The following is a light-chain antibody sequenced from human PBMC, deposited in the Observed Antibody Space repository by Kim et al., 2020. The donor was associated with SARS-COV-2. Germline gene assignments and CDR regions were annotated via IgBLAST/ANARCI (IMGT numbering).Light chain of an antibody. CDR1: QSISIY. Sequence: ASGGARLSITCRSSQSISIYLKWYQQKPGKAPKLLIYAASSLQSGVPSRFSGSGSGTDFTLTISSLQPEDFATYYFQQSYSTPFTFGPGTKVDIK. CDR3: QQSYSTPFT. V-gene: IGKV1-39*01. CDR2: AAS. J-gene: IGKJ3*01.